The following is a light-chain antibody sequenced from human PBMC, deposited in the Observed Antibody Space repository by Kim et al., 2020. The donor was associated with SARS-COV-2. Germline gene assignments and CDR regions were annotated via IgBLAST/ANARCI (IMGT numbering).Light chain of an antibody. CDR3: QVWDIGSDHSWA. Sequence: YELTQPPSVSVAPGMTATITCGGNNIGSYNVHWYQQKPGQAPLLIIYYDTDRPSGIPERISGSNSGNTATLTISRVEAGDEADYFCQVWDIGSDHSWAFGGGTQLTVL. V-gene: IGLV3-21*04. J-gene: IGLJ3*02. CDR1: NIGSYN. CDR2: YDT.